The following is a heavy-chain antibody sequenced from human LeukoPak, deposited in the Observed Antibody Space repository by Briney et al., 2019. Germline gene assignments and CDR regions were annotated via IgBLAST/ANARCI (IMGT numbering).Heavy chain of an antibody. J-gene: IGHJ5*02. CDR1: GYTFSDYY. Sequence: RASVKVSCKAYGYTFSDYYMHWVRQAPGQGLEWMGWINPKSGGANFAEKFQGRVTMTRDTSIRTVYMELSRVTYDDAAVDYCAGGVGTSWFDPWGQGTLVTVSS. V-gene: IGHV1-2*02. CDR2: INPKSGGA. CDR3: AGGVGTSWFDP. D-gene: IGHD2-2*01.